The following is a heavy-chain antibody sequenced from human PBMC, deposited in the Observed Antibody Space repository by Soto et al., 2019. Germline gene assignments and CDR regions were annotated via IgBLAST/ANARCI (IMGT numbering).Heavy chain of an antibody. D-gene: IGHD3-3*01. CDR3: ARDKDYDFWSGYSGAYYYYYMDV. J-gene: IGHJ6*03. Sequence: GGSLRLSCAASGFTFSSYSMNWVRQAPGKGLEWVSSISSSSSYIYYADSVKGRFTISRDNAKNSLYLQMNSLRAEDTAVYYCARDKDYDFWSGYSGAYYYYYMDVWGKGTTVTVSS. CDR1: GFTFSSYS. CDR2: ISSSSSYI. V-gene: IGHV3-21*01.